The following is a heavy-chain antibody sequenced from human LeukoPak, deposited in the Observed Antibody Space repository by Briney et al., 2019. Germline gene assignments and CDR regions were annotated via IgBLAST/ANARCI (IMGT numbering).Heavy chain of an antibody. V-gene: IGHV4-4*07. D-gene: IGHD4-23*01. CDR2: IYTSGST. Sequence: SETLSLTCTVSGGSMRSYYWSWIRQPAGKGLEWIGRIYTSGSTNYNPSLKSRVTMSADTSKNQFSLKLSSVTAADTAVYFCASGAVVDAFDIWGQGTMVTVSS. CDR3: ASGAVVDAFDI. J-gene: IGHJ3*02. CDR1: GGSMRSYY.